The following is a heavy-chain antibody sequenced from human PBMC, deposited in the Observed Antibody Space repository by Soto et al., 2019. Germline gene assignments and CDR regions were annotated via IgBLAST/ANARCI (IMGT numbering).Heavy chain of an antibody. J-gene: IGHJ4*02. D-gene: IGHD3-10*01. V-gene: IGHV3-23*01. CDR2: ISGSGGST. CDR3: AKDQEFMGLVDY. Sequence: EVQLLESGGGLVQPGGSPRLSCAASGFTFSSYAMSWVRQAPGKGLEWVSAISGSGGSTYYADSVKGRFTISRDNSKNTLYLQMNSLRAEDTAVYYCAKDQEFMGLVDYWGQGTLVTVSS. CDR1: GFTFSSYA.